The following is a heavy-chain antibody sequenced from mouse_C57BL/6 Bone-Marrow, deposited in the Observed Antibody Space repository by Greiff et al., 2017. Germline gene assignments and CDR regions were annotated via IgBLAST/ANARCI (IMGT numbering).Heavy chain of an antibody. Sequence: EVKLVESGGGLVQPGGSLSLSCAASGFTFTDYYMSWVRQPPGKALEWLGFIRNKANGYTTEYSASVKGRFTISRENSQSILYLQMNALRAEDSATYYCARYAGGGFAYWGQGTLVTVSA. CDR2: IRNKANGYTT. CDR1: GFTFTDYY. CDR3: ARYAGGGFAY. V-gene: IGHV7-3*01. J-gene: IGHJ3*01.